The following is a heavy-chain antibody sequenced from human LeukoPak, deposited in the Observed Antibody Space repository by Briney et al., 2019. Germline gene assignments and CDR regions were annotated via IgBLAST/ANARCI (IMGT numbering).Heavy chain of an antibody. Sequence: PSETLSLTCTVSGYSISSGYYWGWIRQPPGQGLEWIGSIYHSGSTYYNPSLKSRVTISVDTSKNQFSLKLSSVTAADTAVYYCARGLPLDYWGQGTLVTVSS. V-gene: IGHV4-38-2*02. CDR3: ARGLPLDY. CDR2: IYHSGST. J-gene: IGHJ4*02. CDR1: GYSISSGYY.